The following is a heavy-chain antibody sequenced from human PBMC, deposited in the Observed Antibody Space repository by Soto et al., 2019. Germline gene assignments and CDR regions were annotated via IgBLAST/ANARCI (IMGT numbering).Heavy chain of an antibody. Sequence: SETLSLTCTVSGGSISGYYWSWLRQPPGERLEWIGYSYYSGSTNYNPSLKSRVTISVDTSKNQFSLRLSSVTATDTAVYHCARHRGSGYLDAFDSWGQGKMVTVSS. J-gene: IGHJ3*01. CDR1: GGSISGYY. V-gene: IGHV4-59*08. CDR3: ARHRGSGYLDAFDS. D-gene: IGHD3-10*01. CDR2: SYYSGST.